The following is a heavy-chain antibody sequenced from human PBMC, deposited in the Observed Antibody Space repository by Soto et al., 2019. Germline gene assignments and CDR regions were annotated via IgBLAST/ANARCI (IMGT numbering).Heavy chain of an antibody. J-gene: IGHJ3*02. CDR1: GGTFSSYA. CDR3: ARVRGAAAPAALLDAFDI. D-gene: IGHD3-10*01. Sequence: SVKVSCKASGGTFSSYAISWVRQAPGQGLEWMGGIIPIFGTANYTQKFQGRVTITADESTSTAYMELSSLRSEDTAVYYCARVRGAAAPAALLDAFDIWGQGTMVTVSS. V-gene: IGHV1-69*13. CDR2: IIPIFGTA.